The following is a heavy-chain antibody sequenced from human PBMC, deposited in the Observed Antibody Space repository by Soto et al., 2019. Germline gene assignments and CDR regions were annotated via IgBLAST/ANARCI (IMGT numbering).Heavy chain of an antibody. V-gene: IGHV3-23*01. Sequence: EVQLFDSGGGFVQPGGSRRLPCAASGFSFTNYGLSWVPKAPGKGLGGVATVSGDASNTHYADSVKGRFTISRDNSKSILFLQMKSLRVEDTAIYYCARDVRASGEMFDYWGQGTQVTVSS. CDR3: ARDVRASGEMFDY. J-gene: IGHJ4*02. D-gene: IGHD4-17*01. CDR2: VSGDASNT. CDR1: GFSFTNYG.